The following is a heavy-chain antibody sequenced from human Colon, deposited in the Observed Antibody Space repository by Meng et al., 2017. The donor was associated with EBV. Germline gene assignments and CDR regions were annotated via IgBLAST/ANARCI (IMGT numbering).Heavy chain of an antibody. J-gene: IGHJ4*02. V-gene: IGHV4-34*01. Sequence: VPIQQWGAGLLKPSETLARTCAVSGGFFSGYYWSWIRQAPGKGLEWIGEINHSGSTKFNPSLESRVSISVDTSENQVSLKLTSVTAADTAVYYCARRTTVNLRSFDSWGQGTLVTVSS. CDR3: ARRTTVNLRSFDS. CDR1: GGFFSGYY. CDR2: INHSGST. D-gene: IGHD4-17*01.